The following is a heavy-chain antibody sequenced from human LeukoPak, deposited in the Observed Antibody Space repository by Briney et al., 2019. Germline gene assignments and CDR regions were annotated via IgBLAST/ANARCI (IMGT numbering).Heavy chain of an antibody. D-gene: IGHD6-13*01. CDR3: AGTAPRAAAGKLFDY. Sequence: SETLSLTCAVYGGSFSGYYWSWIRQPPGKGLEWIGEINHSGSTNYNPSLKSRVTISVDTSKNQFSLKLSSVTAADTAVYYCAGTAPRAAAGKLFDYWGQGTLVTVSS. CDR1: GGSFSGYY. CDR2: INHSGST. J-gene: IGHJ4*02. V-gene: IGHV4-34*01.